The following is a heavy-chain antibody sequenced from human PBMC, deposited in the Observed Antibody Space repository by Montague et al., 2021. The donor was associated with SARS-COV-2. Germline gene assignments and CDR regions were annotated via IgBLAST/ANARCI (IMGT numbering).Heavy chain of an antibody. Sequence: SETLSLTCAVSGGSFSGYYWTWIRQSPGKGLEWIAEINHSGTTNYNFNLSLRSRVTISVDTSKSQFSLKLSSVTAADTGVYYCARWDPQTLTLIGLRGKSAIDYWGQGTLVTVSS. CDR1: GGSFSGYY. V-gene: IGHV4-34*01. D-gene: IGHD4-23*01. J-gene: IGHJ4*02. CDR2: INHSGTT. CDR3: ARWDPQTLTLIGLRGKSAIDY.